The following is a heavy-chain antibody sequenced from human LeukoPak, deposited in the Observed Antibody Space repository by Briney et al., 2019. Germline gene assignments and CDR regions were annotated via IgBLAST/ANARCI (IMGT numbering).Heavy chain of an antibody. CDR2: ANLQGST. J-gene: IGHJ4*02. Sequence: PSETLSLTCGVSGGSITNTNYWTWVRQPPGKGLEWIGEANLQGSTNYNPSLMGRVAISVDTSENHISLQLTSVTAADTAVYYCAREGGPYRPLDDSGQGTLVTVSS. CDR3: AREGGPYRPLDD. CDR1: GGSITNTNY. V-gene: IGHV4-4*02.